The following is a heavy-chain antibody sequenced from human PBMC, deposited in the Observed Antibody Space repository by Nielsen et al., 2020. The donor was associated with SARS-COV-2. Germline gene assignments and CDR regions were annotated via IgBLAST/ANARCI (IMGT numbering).Heavy chain of an antibody. J-gene: IGHJ3*02. CDR1: GFTFDDYA. Sequence: GGSLRLSCAASGFTFDDYAMHWVRQAPGKGLEWVSGISWNSGSIGYADSVKGRFTISRDNAKNSLYLQMNSLRAEDTAVYYCARVEETLWFGETNAFDIWGQGTMVTVSS. CDR3: ARVEETLWFGETNAFDI. V-gene: IGHV3-9*01. D-gene: IGHD3-10*01. CDR2: ISWNSGSI.